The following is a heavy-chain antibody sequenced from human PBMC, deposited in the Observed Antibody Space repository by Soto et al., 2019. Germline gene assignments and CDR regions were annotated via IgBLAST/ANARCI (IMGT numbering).Heavy chain of an antibody. CDR1: GGSISSYY. D-gene: IGHD3-3*01. V-gene: IGHV4-59*01. CDR3: ASRGVKSGGPDY. J-gene: IGHJ4*02. CDR2: IYYSGST. Sequence: SETLSLTCTVSGGSISSYYWSWIRQPPGKGLEWIGYIYYSGSTNYNPSLKSRVTISVDTSKNQFSLKLSSVTAADTAVYYCASRGVKSGGPDYWGQGTLVTVSS.